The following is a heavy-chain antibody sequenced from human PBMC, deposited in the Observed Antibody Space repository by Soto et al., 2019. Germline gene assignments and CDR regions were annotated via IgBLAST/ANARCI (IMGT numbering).Heavy chain of an antibody. CDR2: IYSGGST. CDR3: ARAGVRGTESEYFQH. V-gene: IGHV3-53*02. Sequence: EVQLVETGGGLIQPGGSLRLSCAASGFNVSSNYMTWVRQAPGKGLEWVSIIYSGGSTYYADSVKGRFTISRDNSKNTLYPQMNSPRAEDTAVYYCARAGVRGTESEYFQHCGQGTQVTVST. D-gene: IGHD1-1*01. J-gene: IGHJ1*01. CDR1: GFNVSSNY.